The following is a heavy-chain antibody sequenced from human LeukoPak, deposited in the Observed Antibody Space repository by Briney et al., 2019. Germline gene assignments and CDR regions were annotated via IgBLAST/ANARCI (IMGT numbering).Heavy chain of an antibody. CDR2: ISAYNGNT. CDR3: ARDVTTVSKNWFDP. Sequence: ASVKVSCKASGYTLTSYGISWVRQAPGQGLEWMGWISAYNGNTNYAQKLQGRVTMTTDTSTSTAYMELRSLRSDDTAVYYCARDVTTVSKNWFDPWGQGTLVTVSS. V-gene: IGHV1-18*01. CDR1: GYTLTSYG. J-gene: IGHJ5*02. D-gene: IGHD4-11*01.